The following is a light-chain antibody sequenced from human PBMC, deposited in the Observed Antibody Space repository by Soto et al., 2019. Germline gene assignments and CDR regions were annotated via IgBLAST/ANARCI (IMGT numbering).Light chain of an antibody. CDR2: AVS. J-gene: IGKJ3*01. Sequence: DIEMTQSPSSLSASVGDRVTITCRASQTISSYLTWYHQKPWKAPKLLIYAVSNLQSGVPSRFSGSGSGTDFHLTISSLQPEYVGTYYCQQNYNTPLTFGPGTKVDIK. CDR3: QQNYNTPLT. V-gene: IGKV1-39*01. CDR1: QTISSY.